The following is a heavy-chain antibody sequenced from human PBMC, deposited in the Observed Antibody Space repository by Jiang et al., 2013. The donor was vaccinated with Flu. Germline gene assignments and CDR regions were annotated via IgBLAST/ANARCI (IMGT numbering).Heavy chain of an antibody. CDR2: INQDGSEK. Sequence: GGSLRLSCAASGFTFSSYWMTWVRQAPGKGLEWVANINQDGSEKYYVGSVKGRFTISRDSAKNSLYLQMNSLRPEDTAVYYCTRDMPFGTYWGQGTLVSVSS. CDR3: TRDMPFGTY. D-gene: IGHD2-2*01. V-gene: IGHV3-7*03. J-gene: IGHJ4*02. CDR1: GFTFSSYW.